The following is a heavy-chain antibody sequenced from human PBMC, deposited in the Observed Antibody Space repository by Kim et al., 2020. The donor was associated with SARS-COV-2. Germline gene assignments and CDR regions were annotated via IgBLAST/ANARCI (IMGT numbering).Heavy chain of an antibody. D-gene: IGHD3-10*01. J-gene: IGHJ4*02. CDR3: AKSPTMVRGVYFDY. Sequence: ADSVKGRFTISRDNSKNTLYLQMNSLRAEDTAVYYCAKSPTMVRGVYFDYWGQGTLVTVSS. V-gene: IGHV3-23*01.